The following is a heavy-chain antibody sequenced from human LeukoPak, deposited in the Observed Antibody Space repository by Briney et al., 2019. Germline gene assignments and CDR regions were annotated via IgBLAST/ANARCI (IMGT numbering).Heavy chain of an antibody. J-gene: IGHJ4*02. Sequence: GASVKVSCKVSGYTLTELSMHWVRQAPGKGLEWMGGFDPEDGETIYAQKFQGRVTMTEDTSTDTAYMELSSLRFEDTAVYYCATAHARTGYCSGGSCYPFDYWGQGTLVTVSS. D-gene: IGHD2-15*01. CDR1: GYTLTELS. CDR2: FDPEDGET. CDR3: ATAHARTGYCSGGSCYPFDY. V-gene: IGHV1-24*01.